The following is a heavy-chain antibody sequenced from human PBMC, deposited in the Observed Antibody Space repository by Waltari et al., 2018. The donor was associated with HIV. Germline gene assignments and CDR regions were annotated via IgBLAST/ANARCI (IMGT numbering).Heavy chain of an antibody. CDR3: ARDGGRGQLERHVGAYFDY. CDR2: INAGNGKT. Sequence: QVQLVQSGAEVKKPGASVKVSCKASGYTFTSYAMHWVRQAPGQRLEWMGWINAGNGKTKYSQKFQGRVTTTRDTAASTAYMELSSLRSEDTAVYYCARDGGRGQLERHVGAYFDYWGQGTLVTVSS. CDR1: GYTFTSYA. D-gene: IGHD1-1*01. J-gene: IGHJ4*02. V-gene: IGHV1-3*01.